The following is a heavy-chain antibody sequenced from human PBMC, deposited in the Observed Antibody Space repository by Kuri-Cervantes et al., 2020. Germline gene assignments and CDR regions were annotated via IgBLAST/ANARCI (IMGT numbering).Heavy chain of an antibody. Sequence: GGSLRLSCAASGFTFSSYAMHWVRQAPGKGLEWVAVISYDGSNKYYADSVKGRFTISRDNPKNTLYLQMNSLRAEGTAAYYCARSYDSSGLALDYWGQGTLVTVSS. D-gene: IGHD3-22*01. V-gene: IGHV3-30-3*01. CDR1: GFTFSSYA. J-gene: IGHJ4*02. CDR3: ARSYDSSGLALDY. CDR2: ISYDGSNK.